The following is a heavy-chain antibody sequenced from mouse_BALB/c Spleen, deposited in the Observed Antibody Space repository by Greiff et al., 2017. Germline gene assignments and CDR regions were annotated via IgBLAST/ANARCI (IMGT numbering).Heavy chain of an antibody. Sequence: EVKLMESGPGLVKPSQSLSLTCTVTGYSITSDYAWNWIRQFPGNKLEWMGYISYSGSTSYNPSLKSRISITRDTSKNQFFLQLNSVTTEDTATYYCARSNFAWFAYWGQGTLVTVSA. CDR1: GYSITSDYA. D-gene: IGHD4-1*02. CDR2: ISYSGST. V-gene: IGHV3-2*02. J-gene: IGHJ3*01. CDR3: ARSNFAWFAY.